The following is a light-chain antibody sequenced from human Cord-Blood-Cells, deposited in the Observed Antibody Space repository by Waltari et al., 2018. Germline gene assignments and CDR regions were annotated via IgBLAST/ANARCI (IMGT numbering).Light chain of an antibody. CDR3: QQYNNWPTWT. CDR1: QSVSSN. J-gene: IGKJ1*01. V-gene: IGKV3-15*01. CDR2: GAS. Sequence: EIVMTQSPATLSVSPGDRATLSCRASQSVSSNLAWYQQKPGQAPRLRIYGASTRATGIPARFSGSGSGTEFTLTISSLQSEAVAVYYCQQYNNWPTWTFGPGTKVESK.